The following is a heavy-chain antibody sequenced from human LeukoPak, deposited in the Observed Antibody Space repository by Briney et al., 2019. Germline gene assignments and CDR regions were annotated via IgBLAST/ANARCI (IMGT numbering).Heavy chain of an antibody. CDR2: ISAYNGNT. V-gene: IGHV1-18*01. Sequence: GASVKVSCKASGYTFTSNGISWVRQAPGQGLEWMGWISAYNGNTNYAQKLQGRVTMTTDTSTSTAYMELRSLRSDDTAVYYCARDLGYSSSWYVVDYWGQGTLVTVSS. CDR1: GYTFTSNG. CDR3: ARDLGYSSSWYVVDY. J-gene: IGHJ4*02. D-gene: IGHD6-13*01.